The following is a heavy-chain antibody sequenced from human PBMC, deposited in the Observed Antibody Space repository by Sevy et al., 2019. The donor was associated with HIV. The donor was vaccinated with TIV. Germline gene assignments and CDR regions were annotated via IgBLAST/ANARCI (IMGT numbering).Heavy chain of an antibody. CDR2: IFSSGST. J-gene: IGHJ4*02. CDR1: GFTVNDKY. CDR3: VSLFLSYRSGWSYFDY. V-gene: IGHV3-66*02. D-gene: IGHD6-19*01. Sequence: GGSLRLSCAISGFTVNDKYIIWVRQAPGKGLEWISVIFSSGSTYYADSAKGRFTISRDNSKNTVDLQINSVRAEDTAVYISVSLFLSYRSGWSYFDYWGQGTLVTVSS.